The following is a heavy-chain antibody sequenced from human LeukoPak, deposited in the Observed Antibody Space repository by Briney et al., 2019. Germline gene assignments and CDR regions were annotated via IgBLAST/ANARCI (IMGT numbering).Heavy chain of an antibody. J-gene: IGHJ4*02. Sequence: ASVKVSCKASGYTFTGYYMHWVRQAPGQGLEWMGIINPSGGSTSYAQKFQGRVTMTRDTSTSTVYMELSSLRSEDTAVYYCAISAEPSSSWLGFDYWGQGTLVTVSS. CDR3: AISAEPSSSWLGFDY. D-gene: IGHD6-13*01. V-gene: IGHV1-46*01. CDR1: GYTFTGYY. CDR2: INPSGGST.